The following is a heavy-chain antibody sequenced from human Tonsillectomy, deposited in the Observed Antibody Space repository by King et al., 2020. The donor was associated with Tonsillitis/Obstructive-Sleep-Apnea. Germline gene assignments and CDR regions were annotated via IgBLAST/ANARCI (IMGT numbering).Heavy chain of an antibody. V-gene: IGHV4-39*01. CDR2: IYYSGST. D-gene: IGHD5-18*01. J-gene: IGHJ4*02. CDR3: ARHRNDGYISPFDS. CDR1: GGSLSSSDYY. Sequence: LQLQESGPGLVKPSETLSLTCTVSGGSLSSSDYYWGWIRQPPGKGLGCIGSIYYSGSTYYNPSLKSRVTISVDTSKSQFSLKVNSVTAADTAIYYCARHRNDGYISPFDSWGQGTLVTVSS.